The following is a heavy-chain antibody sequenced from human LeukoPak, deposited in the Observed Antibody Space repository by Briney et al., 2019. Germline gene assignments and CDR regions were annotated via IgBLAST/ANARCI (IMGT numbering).Heavy chain of an antibody. CDR3: ARGYLEWELHFFDY. CDR1: GGSISSSNW. D-gene: IGHD1-26*01. Sequence: SGTLSLTCAVSGGSISSSNWWSWVRQPPGKGLEWIGEIYHSGSTNYNPSLKSRVTISVDKSKNQSSLKLSSVTAADTAVYYCARGYLEWELHFFDYWGQGTLVTVSS. V-gene: IGHV4-4*02. J-gene: IGHJ4*02. CDR2: IYHSGST.